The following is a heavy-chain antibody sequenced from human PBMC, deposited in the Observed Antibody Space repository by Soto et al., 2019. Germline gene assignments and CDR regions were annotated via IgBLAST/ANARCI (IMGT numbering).Heavy chain of an antibody. CDR2: INHSGRV. CDR3: ARGEDAFFYYGLDV. V-gene: IGHV4-34*01. CDR1: GGSFSGHS. Sequence: SETLSLTCAVYGGSFSGHSWTWIRQSPGKGPEWIGDINHSGRVNYSPSLKSRVTISLDTSKSQFSLKLTSVTAADTAVYYCARGEDAFFYYGLDVWGQGITVTVSS. J-gene: IGHJ6*02.